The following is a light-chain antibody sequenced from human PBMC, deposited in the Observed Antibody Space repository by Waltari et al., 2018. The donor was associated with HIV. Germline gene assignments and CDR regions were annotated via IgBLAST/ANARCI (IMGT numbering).Light chain of an antibody. V-gene: IGLV2-8*01. Sequence: QSALTQPPSASGSPGQSLTISCPGTIGDVGGYDYVPWYQQHPGKAPKLLIYEVSQRPSGVPDRFSGSKSGNTASLTVSGLQAEDEADYHCMSYTGHNRWVFGGGTKLTVL. CDR2: EVS. CDR3: MSYTGHNRWV. CDR1: IGDVGGYDY. J-gene: IGLJ3*02.